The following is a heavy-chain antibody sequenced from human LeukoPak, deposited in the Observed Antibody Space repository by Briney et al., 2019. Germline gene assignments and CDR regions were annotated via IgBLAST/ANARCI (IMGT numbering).Heavy chain of an antibody. CDR3: ARAGDFWSGYIDL. D-gene: IGHD3-3*01. J-gene: IGHJ2*01. CDR2: INHSGST. Sequence: SETLSLTCAGYGGSFSGYYWSWIRPPPGKGLEWIGEINHSGSTNCNPSLKSRVTISVDTSKNQFSLKLSSVTAADTAVYYCARAGDFWSGYIDLWGRGTRVTVSS. CDR1: GGSFSGYY. V-gene: IGHV4-34*01.